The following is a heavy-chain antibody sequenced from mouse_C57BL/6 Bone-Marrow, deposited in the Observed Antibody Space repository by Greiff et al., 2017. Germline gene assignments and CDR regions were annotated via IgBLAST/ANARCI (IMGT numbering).Heavy chain of an antibody. D-gene: IGHD1-1*01. CDR1: GYTFTSYG. Sequence: VMLVESGAELARPGASVKLSCKASGYTFTSYGISWVKQRTGQGLEWIGEIYPRSGNTYYNEKFKGKATLTADKSSSTAYMELRSLTSEDSAVYFCARGGVITTVVAPMDYWGQGTSVTVSS. CDR3: ARGGVITTVVAPMDY. V-gene: IGHV1-81*01. CDR2: IYPRSGNT. J-gene: IGHJ4*01.